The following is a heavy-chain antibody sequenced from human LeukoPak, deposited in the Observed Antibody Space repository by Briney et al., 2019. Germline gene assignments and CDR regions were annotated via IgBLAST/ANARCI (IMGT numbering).Heavy chain of an antibody. V-gene: IGHV3-33*08. J-gene: IGHJ6*02. Sequence: PGGSLRLSCAASGFTFSSYAMHWVRQAPGKGLEWVAVIWYDGSNKYYADSVKGRFTISRDNSKNTLYLQMNSLRAEDTAVYYCARGPMVRGVITHGYYYYGMDVWGQGTTVTVSS. CDR2: IWYDGSNK. D-gene: IGHD3-10*01. CDR3: ARGPMVRGVITHGYYYYGMDV. CDR1: GFTFSSYA.